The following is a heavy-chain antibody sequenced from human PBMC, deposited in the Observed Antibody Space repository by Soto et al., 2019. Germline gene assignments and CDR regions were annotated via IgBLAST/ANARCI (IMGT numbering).Heavy chain of an antibody. D-gene: IGHD2-2*01. J-gene: IGHJ6*02. Sequence: QVQLVQSGAEVKKPGSSGKVSCKASGGTFSSYAISWVRQAPGQGLEWMGGIIPIFGTANYAQKFQGRVTITADESTSTAYMELSSLRSEDTAVDYCARDRGLYHPFPPRYYGMDVWGQGTTVTVSS. CDR2: IIPIFGTA. CDR1: GGTFSSYA. V-gene: IGHV1-69*01. CDR3: ARDRGLYHPFPPRYYGMDV.